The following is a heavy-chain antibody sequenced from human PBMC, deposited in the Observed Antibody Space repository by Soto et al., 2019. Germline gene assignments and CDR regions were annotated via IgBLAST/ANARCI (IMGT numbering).Heavy chain of an antibody. CDR2: IYSGGST. D-gene: IGHD2-15*01. CDR3: ARDIDMYYYGMDV. Sequence: GGSLRLSCAASGFTVSSNYMSWVRQAPGKELEWVSVIYSGGSTYYADSVKGRFTISRDNSKNTLYLQMNSLRAEDTAVYYCARDIDMYYYGMDVWGQGTTVTVSS. CDR1: GFTVSSNY. V-gene: IGHV3-53*01. J-gene: IGHJ6*02.